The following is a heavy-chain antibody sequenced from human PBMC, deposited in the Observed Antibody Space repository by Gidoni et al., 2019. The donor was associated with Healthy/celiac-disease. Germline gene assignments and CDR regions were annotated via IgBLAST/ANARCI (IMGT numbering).Heavy chain of an antibody. CDR1: GYTFTGYY. D-gene: IGHD6-13*01. V-gene: IGHV1-2*02. CDR2: INPNSGGT. CDR3: ARTLHSSSRYYGMDV. Sequence: QVQLVQSGAEVKKPGASVKVSCKASGYTFTGYYMHWVRQAPGQGLEWMGWINPNSGGTNYAQKFQGRVTMTRDTSISTAYMELSRLRSDDTAVYYCARTLHSSSRYYGMDVWGQGTTVTVSS. J-gene: IGHJ6*02.